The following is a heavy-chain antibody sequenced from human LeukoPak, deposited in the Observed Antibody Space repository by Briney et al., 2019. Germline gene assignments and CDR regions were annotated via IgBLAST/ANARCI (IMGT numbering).Heavy chain of an antibody. J-gene: IGHJ4*02. Sequence: PSETLSLTCTVSGGSISGYYWSWIRQPPGKGLEWIGEINHSGSTNYNPSLKSRVTISVDTSKNQFSLKLSSVTAADTAVYYCASLSLTVTTTRPGASYFDYWGQGTLVTVSS. CDR1: GGSISGYY. CDR2: INHSGST. D-gene: IGHD4-17*01. V-gene: IGHV4-34*01. CDR3: ASLSLTVTTTRPGASYFDY.